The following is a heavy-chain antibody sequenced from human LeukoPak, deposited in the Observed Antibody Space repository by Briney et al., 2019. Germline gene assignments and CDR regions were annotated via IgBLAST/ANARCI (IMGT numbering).Heavy chain of an antibody. J-gene: IGHJ4*02. CDR3: AKASVWTMVRIVSYFDE. CDR1: GFIFGDYA. Sequence: GGSLRLSCTGSGFIFGDYAMNWVRQAPGKGLEWVSGISGSGDNTWYGDSVKGRFTISRDNSKKTVDLQMHSLRAEDTAVYYCAKASVWTMVRIVSYFDEWGQGIQVTVSS. V-gene: IGHV3-23*01. CDR2: ISGSGDNT. D-gene: IGHD3-10*01.